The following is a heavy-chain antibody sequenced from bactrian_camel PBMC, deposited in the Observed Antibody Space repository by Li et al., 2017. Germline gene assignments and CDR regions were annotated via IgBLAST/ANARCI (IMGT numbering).Heavy chain of an antibody. CDR1: GFTFSRHD. Sequence: HVQLVESGGGLVQPGGSLRLSCAASGFTFSRHDMSWVRQAPGKEVEWVAGITSLPSLFRAASYADSVKGRFTISRDNAKNTLYLQLNSLTREDSAMYYCTSGGSYGGSWPALGYWGQGTQVTVS. CDR2: ITSLPSLFRAA. CDR3: TSGGSYGGSWPALGY. D-gene: IGHD6*01. V-gene: IGHV3S6*01. J-gene: IGHJ4*01.